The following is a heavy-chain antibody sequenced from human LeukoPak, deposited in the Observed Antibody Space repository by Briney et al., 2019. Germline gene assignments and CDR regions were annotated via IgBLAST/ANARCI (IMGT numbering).Heavy chain of an antibody. CDR1: GFTFITYG. D-gene: IGHD3-22*01. J-gene: IGHJ4*02. CDR2: IWYEGSYK. CDR3: AREYYDSSDYPRQHYFDY. V-gene: IGHV3-33*01. Sequence: GRSLRLSCAASGFTFITYGMHWVRQAPGKGLEWVALIWYEGSYKYYADSVKGRFPISRDNSKTTLYLQMNSLRAEDTAVYYCAREYYDSSDYPRQHYFDYWGQGTLVTVSS.